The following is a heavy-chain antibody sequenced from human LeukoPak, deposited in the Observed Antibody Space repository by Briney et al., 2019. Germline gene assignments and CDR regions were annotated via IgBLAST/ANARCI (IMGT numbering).Heavy chain of an antibody. J-gene: IGHJ4*02. V-gene: IGHV4-59*01. CDR1: GVSITSNY. D-gene: IGHD5-18*01. CDR2: THHSGAT. CDR3: ARSSGHSYGDFDY. Sequence: NPSETLSLTCSVSGVSITSNYWSWIRQPPGKGLEWLGYTHHSGATSYNPSLKSRSTMSLDTSNNQFSLKLSFVTAADTAVYYCARSSGHSYGDFDYWGQGNLVTVSS.